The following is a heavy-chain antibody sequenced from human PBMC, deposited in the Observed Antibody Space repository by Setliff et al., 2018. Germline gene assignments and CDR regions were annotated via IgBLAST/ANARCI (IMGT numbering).Heavy chain of an antibody. CDR2: FSYGVST. V-gene: IGHV4-59*08. J-gene: IGHJ5*01. CDR1: GDSISGYF. CDR3: ARARYCSGGRCYWTWLDS. Sequence: PSETLSLTCIVSGDSISGYFWSWIRQPPGKGLEWIGRFSYGVSTIYNPSLESRVTFSVDTSKNQFSLKLTSVTAADTAVYYCARARYCSGGRCYWTWLDSWAQGTLVTVSS. D-gene: IGHD2-15*01.